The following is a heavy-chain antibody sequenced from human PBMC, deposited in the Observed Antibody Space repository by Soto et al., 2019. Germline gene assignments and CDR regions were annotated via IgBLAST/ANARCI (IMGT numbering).Heavy chain of an antibody. Sequence: ESGGGLVKPGGSLRLSCAASGFTFSSYSMNWVRQAPGKGLEWVSSISSSSSYIYYADSVKGRFTISRDNAKNSLYLQMNSLRAEDTAVYYCARGGFGEYYFDYWGQGTLVTVSS. CDR2: ISSSSSYI. CDR1: GFTFSSYS. CDR3: ARGGFGEYYFDY. V-gene: IGHV3-21*01. J-gene: IGHJ4*02. D-gene: IGHD3-10*01.